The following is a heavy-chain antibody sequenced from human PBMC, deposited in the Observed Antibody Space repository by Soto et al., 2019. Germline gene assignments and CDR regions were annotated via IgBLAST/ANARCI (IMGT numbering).Heavy chain of an antibody. CDR3: ARGRGSGWNYYGMDV. Sequence: SQTLSLTCAISGDSVSSNTAAWNWIRQSPSRGLEWLGRTYYRSKWYNDYAGSVKSRISINPDTSKNQVSLQLNSVTPEDTALYFCARGRGSGWNYYGMDVWGQGTTVTVSS. V-gene: IGHV6-1*01. J-gene: IGHJ6*02. CDR1: GDSVSSNTAA. D-gene: IGHD6-19*01. CDR2: TYYRSKWYN.